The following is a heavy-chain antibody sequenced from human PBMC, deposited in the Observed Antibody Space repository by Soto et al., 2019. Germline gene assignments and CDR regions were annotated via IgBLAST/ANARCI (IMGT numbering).Heavy chain of an antibody. V-gene: IGHV3-23*01. Sequence: GGSLRLSCAASGFTVSINYMSWFRQAPGKGLEWVSAISGSGGSTYYADSVKGRFTISRDNSKNTLYLQMNSLRAEDTAVYYCAVLRYFDWLLSSPPFDYWGQGTLVTVSS. CDR1: GFTVSINY. J-gene: IGHJ4*02. D-gene: IGHD3-9*01. CDR2: ISGSGGST. CDR3: AVLRYFDWLLSSPPFDY.